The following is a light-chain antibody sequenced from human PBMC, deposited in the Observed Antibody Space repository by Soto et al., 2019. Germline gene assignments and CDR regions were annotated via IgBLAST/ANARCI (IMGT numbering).Light chain of an antibody. CDR3: QQTSSFPLT. CDR2: AAS. Sequence: DIQVPQSPSSVSASVGDRVTITCRASQGLVNWLAWYQQKPGKAPKLLIYAASSFQSGVPSRFSGSVSGTDFTLTISSLQPEDFATYYCQQTSSFPLTFGGGTKVEIK. V-gene: IGKV1-12*01. CDR1: QGLVNW. J-gene: IGKJ4*01.